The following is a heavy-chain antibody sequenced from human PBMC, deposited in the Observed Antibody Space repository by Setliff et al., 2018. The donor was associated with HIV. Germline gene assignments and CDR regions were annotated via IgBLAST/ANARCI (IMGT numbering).Heavy chain of an antibody. J-gene: IGHJ6*02. V-gene: IGHV4-38-2*02. CDR1: GYSISRNYY. CDR2: MHGSGNT. CDR3: MRDGSRTTGMTGYYYGVDV. D-gene: IGHD1-1*01. Sequence: SETLSLTCSVSGYSISRNYYWGWIRQSPGKGLEWIASMHGSGNTHYNPSLQSRITISMDTSKNQFSLTLSSVTAADTAIYFCMRDGSRTTGMTGYYYGVDVWGQGTTVTVYS.